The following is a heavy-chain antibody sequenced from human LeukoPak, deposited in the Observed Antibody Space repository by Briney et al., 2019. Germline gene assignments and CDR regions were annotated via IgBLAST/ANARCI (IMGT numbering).Heavy chain of an antibody. CDR3: ARDGSSSSGWPYNWFDP. V-gene: IGHV3-74*01. Sequence: GGSLRLSCAASGFTFSSYWMHWVRHAPGKGLVWVSRINSDGSSTSYADSVKGRFTISRDNAKNTLYLQMNSLRAEDTAVYYCARDGSSSSGWPYNWFDPWGQGTLVTVSS. CDR1: GFTFSSYW. J-gene: IGHJ5*02. CDR2: INSDGSST. D-gene: IGHD6-19*01.